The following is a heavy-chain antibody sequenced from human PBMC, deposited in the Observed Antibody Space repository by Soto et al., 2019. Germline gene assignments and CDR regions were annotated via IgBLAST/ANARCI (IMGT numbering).Heavy chain of an antibody. CDR2: ISYDGSYK. V-gene: IGHV3-30*18. CDR1: GFTFSSYG. Sequence: QVQLVESGGGVVQPGRSLRLSCAASGFTFSSYGMHWVRQTPGKGLEWVAVISYDGSYKYYADSVKGRFTISRDNSKNTLYLQMNSLRAEDTAVYYCAKWNGGFDYWGQGTLVTVSS. J-gene: IGHJ4*02. CDR3: AKWNGGFDY. D-gene: IGHD3-16*01.